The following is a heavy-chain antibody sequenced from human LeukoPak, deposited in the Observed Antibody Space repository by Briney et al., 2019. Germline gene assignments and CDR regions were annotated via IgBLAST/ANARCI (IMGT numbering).Heavy chain of an antibody. D-gene: IGHD5-24*01. Sequence: PSETLSLTCAVYGGSFSGYYWSWIRQPPGKGLEWIGEINHSGSTNYNPSLKSRVTISVDTSKNQFSLKLSSVTAADTAVYYCARVFSLMATIRDFDYWGQGTLVTVSS. V-gene: IGHV4-34*01. J-gene: IGHJ4*02. CDR2: INHSGST. CDR1: GGSFSGYY. CDR3: ARVFSLMATIRDFDY.